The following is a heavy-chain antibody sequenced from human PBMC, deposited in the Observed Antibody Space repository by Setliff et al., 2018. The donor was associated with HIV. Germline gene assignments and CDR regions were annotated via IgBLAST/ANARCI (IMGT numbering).Heavy chain of an antibody. V-gene: IGHV3-30*02. CDR3: AKMHTAMDPDTFDI. CDR1: GFTFISYG. J-gene: IGHJ3*02. D-gene: IGHD5-18*01. Sequence: HPGGSLRLSCAVSGFTFISYGMYWVRQAPGKGLEWVAFIRYDGSYRYYVDSVKGRFTISRDNSKNTMFLQMNSLRVEDTDIYYCAKMHTAMDPDTFDIWGQGTMVTVSS. CDR2: IRYDGSYR.